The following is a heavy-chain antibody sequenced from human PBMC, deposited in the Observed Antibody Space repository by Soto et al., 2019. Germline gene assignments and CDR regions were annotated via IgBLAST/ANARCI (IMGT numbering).Heavy chain of an antibody. V-gene: IGHV3-48*03. D-gene: IGHD7-27*01. Sequence: GGSLRLSCAASGFTFSSYEMNWVRQAPGKGLEWVSYISSSGSTIYYADSVKGRFTISRDNAKNSLYLQMNSLRAEDTAVYYCARADPLGPAYYFDYWGQGTLVTVSS. CDR3: ARADPLGPAYYFDY. J-gene: IGHJ4*02. CDR1: GFTFSSYE. CDR2: ISSSGSTI.